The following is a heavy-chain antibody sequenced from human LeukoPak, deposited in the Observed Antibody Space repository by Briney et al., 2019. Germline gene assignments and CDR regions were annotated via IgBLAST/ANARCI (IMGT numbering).Heavy chain of an antibody. J-gene: IGHJ4*02. CDR2: ISYDGSNK. D-gene: IGHD3-9*01. Sequence: GGSLRLSCAASGFTFSSYAMHWVRQAPGKGRECVAVISYDGSNKYYADSVKGRFTISRDNSKNTLYLQMNSLRAEDTAVYYCARGVDYDILTGYDYWGQGTLVTVSS. CDR3: ARGVDYDILTGYDY. V-gene: IGHV3-30*04. CDR1: GFTFSSYA.